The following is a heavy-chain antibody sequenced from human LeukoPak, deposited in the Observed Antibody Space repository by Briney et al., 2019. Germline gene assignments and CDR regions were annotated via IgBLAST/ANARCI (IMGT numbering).Heavy chain of an antibody. CDR2: ISGSGGST. CDR1: GFTFSSYA. Sequence: PGGSLRLSCAASGFTFSSYAMSWVRQAPGKGLEWVSAISGSGGSTYYADSVKGRFTISRDNSKITLYLQMNSLRAEDTAVYYCAREPGYDSSGCFDYWGQGTLVTVSS. J-gene: IGHJ4*02. CDR3: AREPGYDSSGCFDY. D-gene: IGHD3-22*01. V-gene: IGHV3-23*01.